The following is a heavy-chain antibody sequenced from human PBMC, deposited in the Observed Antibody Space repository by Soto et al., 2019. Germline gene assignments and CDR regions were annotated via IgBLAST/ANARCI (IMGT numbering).Heavy chain of an antibody. CDR3: ATGAAFYYDTSRF. D-gene: IGHD3-22*01. J-gene: IGHJ4*02. Sequence: QVHLVESGGGVVQPGRSLRLSCAASGFTFSSFPIHWIRQAPGKGLEWVAVITQDGRNQYYADSVKGRFIISRDNSKSFLYPQMNTLTTEDTAVYYCATGAAFYYDTSRFWGQGTLVTVSS. CDR2: ITQDGRNQ. CDR1: GFTFSSFP. V-gene: IGHV3-30*04.